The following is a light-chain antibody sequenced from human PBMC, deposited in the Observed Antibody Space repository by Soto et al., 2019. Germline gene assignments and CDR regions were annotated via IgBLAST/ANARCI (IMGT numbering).Light chain of an antibody. CDR1: QSISSW. J-gene: IGKJ1*01. CDR2: KAS. Sequence: IQMPHSASSLSASVVAISSITCRASQSISSWLAWYQQKPGKAPKLLIYKASSLESGVPSRFSGSGSGTQFTLTISSLQPDDSATYYCQQYDGASWTFGQGDKVDIK. V-gene: IGKV1-5*03. CDR3: QQYDGASWT.